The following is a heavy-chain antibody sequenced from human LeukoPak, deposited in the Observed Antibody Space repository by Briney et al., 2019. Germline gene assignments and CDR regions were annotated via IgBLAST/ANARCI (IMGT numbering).Heavy chain of an antibody. CDR3: SRVGTFDY. V-gene: IGHV1-69*13. CDR2: IIPIFGTA. Sequence: SVNVSCKASGGTFSSYAISWVRQAPGQGLEWMGGIIPIFGTANYPQKFHGRVTITPDESTITAYMELSSLRSEDTAVYYFSRVGTFDYCGQGTLVTVSS. CDR1: GGTFSSYA. J-gene: IGHJ4*02. D-gene: IGHD1-1*01.